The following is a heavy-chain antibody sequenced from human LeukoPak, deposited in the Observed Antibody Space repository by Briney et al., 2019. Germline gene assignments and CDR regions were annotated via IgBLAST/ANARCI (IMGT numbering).Heavy chain of an antibody. CDR2: ISSSGSTI. CDR3: ARVRGYDSTGYGYDYFDY. D-gene: IGHD3-22*01. V-gene: IGHV3-11*01. Sequence: GGSLRLSCAASGFTFSDYYMSWIRQAPGKGLEWASYISSSGSTIYYADSVKGRFTISRDNAKNSLYLQMNSLRAEDTAVYYCARVRGYDSTGYGYDYFDYWGQGTLVTVSS. CDR1: GFTFSDYY. J-gene: IGHJ4*02.